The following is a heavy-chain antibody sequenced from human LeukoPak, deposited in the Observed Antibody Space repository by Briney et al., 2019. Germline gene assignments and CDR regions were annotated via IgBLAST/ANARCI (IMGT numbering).Heavy chain of an antibody. D-gene: IGHD2-2*01. J-gene: IGHJ4*02. CDR2: IYYSGST. V-gene: IGHV4-59*01. CDR3: ARGEYQLNLDY. Sequence: PSETLSLTCTVSGGSISSYYWSWIRQPPGKGLEWIGYIYYSGSTNYNPSLKSRVTISVDTSKNQFSLKLSSVTAADTAVYYCARGEYQLNLDYWGQGTLVTVSS. CDR1: GGSISSYY.